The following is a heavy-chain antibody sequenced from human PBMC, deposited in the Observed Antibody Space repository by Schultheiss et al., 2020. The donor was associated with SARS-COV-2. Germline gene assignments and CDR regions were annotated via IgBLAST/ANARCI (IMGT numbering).Heavy chain of an antibody. J-gene: IGHJ6*02. CDR1: GGSFSDYY. CDR2: INHSGST. V-gene: IGHV4-34*01. CDR3: ARGRRTLDV. Sequence: SETLSLTCAVYGGSFSDYYWSWIRQPPGKGLEWIGEINHSGSTNYNPSLKSRVTISVDTSKNQFSLKLSSVTAADTAVYYCARGRRTLDVWGQGTTVTVSS.